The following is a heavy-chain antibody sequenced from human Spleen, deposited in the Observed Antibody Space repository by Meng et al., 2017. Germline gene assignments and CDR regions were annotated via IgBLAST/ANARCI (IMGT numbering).Heavy chain of an antibody. J-gene: IGHJ1*01. CDR1: GFTFDDYG. CDR3: AKGERWLQFGVGYFQH. CDR2: INWNGGST. V-gene: IGHV3-20*04. Sequence: GGSLRLSCAASGFTFDDYGMSWVRQAPGKGLEWVSGINWNGGSTGYADSVKGRFTISRDNSKNSLYLQMNSLRTEDTALYYCAKGERWLQFGVGYFQHWGQGTLVTVSS. D-gene: IGHD5-24*01.